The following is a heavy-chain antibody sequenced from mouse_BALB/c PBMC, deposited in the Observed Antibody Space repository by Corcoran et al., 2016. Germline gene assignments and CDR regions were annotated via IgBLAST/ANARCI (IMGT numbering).Heavy chain of an antibody. J-gene: IGHJ4*01. D-gene: IGHD2-4*01. V-gene: IGHV8-12*01. CDR2: IYWEDDK. Sequence: QVTLKESGPGILQPSQTLSLTWSFSGFSLSTSGMGVSWIRQPSGKGLEWLAHIYWEDDKRYNPSLKSRLTIAKDTSSNQVFRSITCVDTADTAPSECARRADYYYAMDYWGQGTAVTFSS. CDR3: ARRADYYYAMDY. CDR1: GFSLSTSGMG.